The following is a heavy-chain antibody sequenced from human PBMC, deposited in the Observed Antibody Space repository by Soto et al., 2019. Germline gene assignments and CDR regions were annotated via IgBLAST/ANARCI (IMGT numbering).Heavy chain of an antibody. Sequence: QVQLQQWGAGLLKPSETLSLTCAVYGGSFSGYYWTWIRQPPGTGLEWIGEINHSGSTNYNPSLKSRVTISVETYKNQFSLKLTSVNAAATAVYYCARDKITGLFDYWGQGTLVTVSS. CDR1: GGSFSGYY. CDR2: INHSGST. V-gene: IGHV4-34*01. J-gene: IGHJ4*02. D-gene: IGHD2-8*02. CDR3: ARDKITGLFDY.